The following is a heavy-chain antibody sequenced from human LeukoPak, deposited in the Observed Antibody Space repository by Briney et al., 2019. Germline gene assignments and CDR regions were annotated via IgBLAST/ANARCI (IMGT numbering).Heavy chain of an antibody. CDR3: ARDMEMFAYYYDSSGYPFDY. J-gene: IGHJ4*02. D-gene: IGHD3-22*01. CDR2: ISAYNGNT. Sequence: GASVKVSCKASGYTFTSYDINWVRQATGQGLEWMGWISAYNGNTNYAQKLQGRVTMTTDTSTSTAYMELRSLRSDDTAVYYCARDMEMFAYYYDSSGYPFDYWGQGTLVTVSS. CDR1: GYTFTSYD. V-gene: IGHV1-18*01.